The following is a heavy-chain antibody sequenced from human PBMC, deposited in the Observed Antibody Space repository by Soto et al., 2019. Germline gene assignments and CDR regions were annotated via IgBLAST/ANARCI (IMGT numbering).Heavy chain of an antibody. CDR1: GGTFGSHG. D-gene: IGHD5-18*01. J-gene: IGHJ4*02. Sequence: SVRVSCKASGGTFGSHGIAWVRQAPGQGLEWMGGLIAMLGTPTYARKVQGRATITADESLTSSYLELRSLRSEDTAVYFCARGAMANFDYWGQGTVVTVSS. CDR2: LIAMLGTP. CDR3: ARGAMANFDY. V-gene: IGHV1-69*13.